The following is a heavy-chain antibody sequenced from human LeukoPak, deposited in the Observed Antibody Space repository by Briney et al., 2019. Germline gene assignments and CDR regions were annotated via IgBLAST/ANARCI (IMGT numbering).Heavy chain of an antibody. CDR1: GYTFTSYD. J-gene: IGHJ5*02. Sequence: ASVKVSCKASGYTFTSYDINWVRQATGQGLEWMGWMNPNSGNTGYAQKFQGRVTMTRNTSISTAYMELSSLRSEDTAVYYCARGRPEYYDFWSGYYSGGWFDPWGQGTLVTVSS. V-gene: IGHV1-8*01. CDR2: MNPNSGNT. CDR3: ARGRPEYYDFWSGYYSGGWFDP. D-gene: IGHD3-3*01.